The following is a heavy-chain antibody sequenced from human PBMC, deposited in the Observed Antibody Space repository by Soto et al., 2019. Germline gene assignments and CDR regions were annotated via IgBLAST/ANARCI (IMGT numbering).Heavy chain of an antibody. V-gene: IGHV6-1*01. D-gene: IGHD6-13*01. CDR2: TYFRSKWYN. CDR1: GDSVSSNSAA. CDR3: AREEIATAYNWFDP. J-gene: IGHJ5*02. Sequence: SQTLSLTCAISGDSVSSNSAAWNWIRQSPSRGLEWLGRTYFRSKWYNDYAVSVKSRIIINPDTSKNQFSLQLNSVTPDDTAVYYCAREEIATAYNWFDPWGQGALVTVSS.